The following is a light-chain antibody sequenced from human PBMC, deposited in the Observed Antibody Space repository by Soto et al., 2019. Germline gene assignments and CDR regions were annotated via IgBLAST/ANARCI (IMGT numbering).Light chain of an antibody. V-gene: IGKV3-11*01. CDR3: QQRNYWQVT. J-gene: IGKJ5*01. CDR1: QSVSSY. Sequence: EIVLTQSPATLSLSPGERATLSCRASQSVSSYLAWYQQKPGQPPRLLIYDVSTRATGIPARFSGSGSGTDFTLTISSLEPEDFAVYYCQQRNYWQVTFGQGTRLEIK. CDR2: DVS.